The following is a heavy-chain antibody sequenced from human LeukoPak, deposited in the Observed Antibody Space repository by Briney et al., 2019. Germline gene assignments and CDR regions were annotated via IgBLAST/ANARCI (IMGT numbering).Heavy chain of an antibody. CDR2: ISSSGSTI. D-gene: IGHD3-10*01. CDR1: GFTFSDYY. CDR3: ARGLLLWFADDAFDI. J-gene: IGHJ3*02. V-gene: IGHV3-11*04. Sequence: AGGSLRLSCAASGFTFSDYYMSWIRQAPGKGLEWVSYISSSGSTIYYADSVKGRFTISRDNAKNSLYLQMNSLRAEDTAVYYCARGLLLWFADDAFDIWGQGTMVTVSS.